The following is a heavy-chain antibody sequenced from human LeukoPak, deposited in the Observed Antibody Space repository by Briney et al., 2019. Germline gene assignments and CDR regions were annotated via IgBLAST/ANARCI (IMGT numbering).Heavy chain of an antibody. V-gene: IGHV4-59*08. J-gene: IGHJ4*02. CDR2: IYYSGST. CDR1: GGSISSYY. Sequence: SETLSLTCTVSGGSISSYYWSWIRQPLGKGLEWIGYIYYSGSTNYNPSLKSRVTISVDTSKNQFSLKLSSVTAADTAVYYCARHDGSSWYYFDYWGQGTLVTVSS. D-gene: IGHD6-13*01. CDR3: ARHDGSSWYYFDY.